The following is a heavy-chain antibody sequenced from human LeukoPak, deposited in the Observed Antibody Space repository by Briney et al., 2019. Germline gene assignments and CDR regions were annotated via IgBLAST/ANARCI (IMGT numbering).Heavy chain of an antibody. CDR1: GGPISSYY. J-gene: IGHJ4*02. V-gene: IGHV4-59*01. CDR2: IYYSGST. CDR3: ARSAGYYDSSGYYLDYDY. D-gene: IGHD3-22*01. Sequence: SETLSLTCTVSGGPISSYYWSWIRQPPGKGLEWIGYIYYSGSTNYNPSLKSRVTISVDTSKNQFSLKLSSVTAADTAVYYCARSAGYYDSSGYYLDYDYWGQGTPVTVSS.